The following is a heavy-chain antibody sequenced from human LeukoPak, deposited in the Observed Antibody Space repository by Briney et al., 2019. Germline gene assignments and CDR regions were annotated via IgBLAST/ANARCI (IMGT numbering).Heavy chain of an antibody. D-gene: IGHD3-10*01. CDR2: IIPIFGTA. V-gene: IGHV1-69*13. Sequence: ASVKVSCKASGGTFSSYAISWVRQAPGQGLEWMGGIIPIFGTANYAQKFQGRVTNTADESTSTAYMELSSLRSEDTAVYYCARSPFDYYGSGSYYNEWDYWGQGTLVTVSS. J-gene: IGHJ4*02. CDR1: GGTFSSYA. CDR3: ARSPFDYYGSGSYYNEWDY.